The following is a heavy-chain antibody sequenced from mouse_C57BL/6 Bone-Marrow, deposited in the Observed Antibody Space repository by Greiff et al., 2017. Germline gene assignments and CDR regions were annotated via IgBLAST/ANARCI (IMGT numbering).Heavy chain of an antibody. D-gene: IGHD2-13*01. Sequence: QVQLQQSGAELVMPGASVKLSCKASGYTFTSYWMHWVKQRPGQGLEWIGEIDPSDSYTNYNQKFKGKSTLTVDKSSSTAYMQLSSLTSEDSAVYYCAREGDRDPSFDYWGQGTTLTVSS. CDR2: IDPSDSYT. CDR3: AREGDRDPSFDY. CDR1: GYTFTSYW. V-gene: IGHV1-69*01. J-gene: IGHJ2*01.